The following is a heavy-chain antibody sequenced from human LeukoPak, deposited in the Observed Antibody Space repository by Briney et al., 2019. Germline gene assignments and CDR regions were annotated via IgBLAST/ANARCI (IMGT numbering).Heavy chain of an antibody. D-gene: IGHD1-26*01. CDR2: ISGSGGST. CDR3: AKDLWELPHH. V-gene: IGHV3-23*01. J-gene: IGHJ5*02. Sequence: GGSLRISCAASGFTFSSYAMSWVRQAPGKGLEWVSAISGSGGSTYYADSVRGRFTISRDNSKNTLYLQMNSLRAEDTAVYYCAKDLWELPHHWGQGTLVTVSS. CDR1: GFTFSSYA.